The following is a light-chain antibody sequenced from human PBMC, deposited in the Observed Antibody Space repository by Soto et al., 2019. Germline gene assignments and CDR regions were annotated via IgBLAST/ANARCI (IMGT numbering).Light chain of an antibody. J-gene: IGKJ1*01. V-gene: IGKV3D-15*01. CDR3: QQYNNWPRT. Sequence: EIVMTQSPATLSLSPGERATLSCRASQSVGKYLVWYQQKPGQAPRLLIYDASNRAPGIPARFSGSGSGTDFTLTISSLQSEDFAVYYCQQYNNWPRTFGQGTKVDIK. CDR2: DAS. CDR1: QSVGKY.